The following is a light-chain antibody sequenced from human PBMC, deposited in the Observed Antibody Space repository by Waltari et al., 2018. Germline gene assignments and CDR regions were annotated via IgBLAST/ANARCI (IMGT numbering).Light chain of an antibody. CDR2: DVS. CDR3: CSYATRDSYV. Sequence: QSALTQPASVSGSPGQSITISCTGTSSDVGGYNYISWYQQHPGKAPKFMIYDVSKRPSGVSDRFSGSKSGNTASLTISGLRAEDEADYYCCSYATRDSYVFGTGTKVTVL. V-gene: IGLV2-14*03. J-gene: IGLJ1*01. CDR1: SSDVGGYNY.